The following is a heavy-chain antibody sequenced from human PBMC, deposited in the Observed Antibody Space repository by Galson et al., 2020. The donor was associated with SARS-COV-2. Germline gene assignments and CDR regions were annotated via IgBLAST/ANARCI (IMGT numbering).Heavy chain of an antibody. D-gene: IGHD6-13*01. Sequence: VSGPTLVKPTQTLTLTCTFSGFSLSTSGMCVTWIRQPPGKALEWLARIDWADDKYYSTSLRTRLTISKDTSKNQVVLTMTNMDPVDTATYYCTRMAAGLAAAMDVWGQGTTVTVSS. CDR2: IDWADDK. CDR3: TRMAAGLAAAMDV. CDR1: GFSLSTSGMC. J-gene: IGHJ6*02. V-gene: IGHV2-70*11.